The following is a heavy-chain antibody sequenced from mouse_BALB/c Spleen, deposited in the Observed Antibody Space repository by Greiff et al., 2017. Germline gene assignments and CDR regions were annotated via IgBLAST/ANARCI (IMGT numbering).Heavy chain of an antibody. Sequence: QLQQSGPELEKPGASVKISCKASGYSFTGYNMNWVKQSNGKSLEWIGNIDPYYGGTSYNQKFKGKATLTVDKSSSTAYMQLKGLTSEDSAVYYSERGGNYDYDGGFDYWGQGTTLTVSS. D-gene: IGHD2-4*01. CDR2: IDPYYGGT. V-gene: IGHV1-39*01. CDR1: GYSFTGYN. J-gene: IGHJ2*01. CDR3: ERGGNYDYDGGFDY.